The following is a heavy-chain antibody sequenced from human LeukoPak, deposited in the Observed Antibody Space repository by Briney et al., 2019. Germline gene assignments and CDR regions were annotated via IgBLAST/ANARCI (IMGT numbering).Heavy chain of an antibody. V-gene: IGHV3-23*01. CDR3: ARDLPVGDYFDY. CDR1: GLTFSTYA. D-gene: IGHD2-21*01. J-gene: IGHJ4*02. CDR2: ISGNGGAT. Sequence: GSLILSCAASGLTFSTYAMCWVRQAPGKGLEWVSTISGNGGATYYADSVKGRFTLSRDNSENTLYLQMNSLRADDTAVYYCARDLPVGDYFDYWGQGTLVTVSS.